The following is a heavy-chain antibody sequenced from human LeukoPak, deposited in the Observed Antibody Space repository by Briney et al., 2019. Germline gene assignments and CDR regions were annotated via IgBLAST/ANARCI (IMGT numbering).Heavy chain of an antibody. J-gene: IGHJ4*02. CDR3: ARGGVLLWFGESDENYYFDY. Sequence: ASVKVSCRASGYTFTSYYMHWVRQAPGQGLEWMRIINPSGGSTSYAQKFQGRVTMTRDTSTSTVYMELSSLRSEDTAVYYCARGGVLLWFGESDENYYFDYWGQGTLVTVSS. CDR1: GYTFTSYY. V-gene: IGHV1-46*01. CDR2: INPSGGST. D-gene: IGHD3-10*01.